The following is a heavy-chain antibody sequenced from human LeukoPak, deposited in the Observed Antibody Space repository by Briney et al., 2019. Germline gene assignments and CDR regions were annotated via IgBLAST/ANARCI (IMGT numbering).Heavy chain of an antibody. V-gene: IGHV3-23*01. CDR2: IGGVGGDT. J-gene: IGHJ3*01. CDR1: GFTSGLTFGNYA. D-gene: IGHD3/OR15-3a*01. Sequence: GGSLRLSCGASGFTSGLTFGNYAMGWVRQAPGKGLEWVATIGGVGGDTYYADSVNGRFTISRDNSKNTLNLQMNSLRAEDTAVYFCAKDDIPANGLYDAFDVWGQGTKVTVSA. CDR3: AKDDIPANGLYDAFDV.